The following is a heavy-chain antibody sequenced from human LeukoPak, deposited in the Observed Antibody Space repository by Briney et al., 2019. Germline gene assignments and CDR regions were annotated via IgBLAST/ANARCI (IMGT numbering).Heavy chain of an antibody. J-gene: IGHJ5*02. Sequence: GGSLRLSCAASGFTFSSYGMSWVRQAPGKGLEWVSSISGSGGSTNYADSVEGRFTVSRDNSKNMLYLQMNSLRVEDTAIYYCAKDGLDYHDNSDYYPCWFDPWGQGTLVTVSS. CDR3: AKDGLDYHDNSDYYPCWFDP. CDR2: ISGSGGST. D-gene: IGHD3-22*01. CDR1: GFTFSSYG. V-gene: IGHV3-23*01.